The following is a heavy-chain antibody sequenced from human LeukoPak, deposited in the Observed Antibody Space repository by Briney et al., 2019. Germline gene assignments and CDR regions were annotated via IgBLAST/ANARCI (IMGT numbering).Heavy chain of an antibody. CDR3: STGPSGSRPGY. V-gene: IGHV3-53*01. Sequence: GGSLRLSCAASGFTVSSNYMSWVRQAPGKGLEWVSVIYSGGTTYYADSVKGRFTISRDDSKNTLYLQMNSLKTEDTAVYYCSTGPSGSRPGYWGQGTLVTVSS. J-gene: IGHJ4*02. D-gene: IGHD1-26*01. CDR1: GFTVSSNY. CDR2: IYSGGTT.